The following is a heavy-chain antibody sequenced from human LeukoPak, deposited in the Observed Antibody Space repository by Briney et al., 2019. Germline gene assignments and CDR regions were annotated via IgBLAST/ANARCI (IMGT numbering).Heavy chain of an antibody. J-gene: IGHJ4*02. D-gene: IGHD3-22*01. V-gene: IGHV3-30*19. CDR3: AREHGRSGYFDY. Sequence: GGSLRLSCAASGFSFSSYAIHWVRQAPGKGLEWLSSISSDGSEKYYADSVKGRFTISRDNSKNTLYLQLSSLRVEDTAVYYCAREHGRSGYFDYWGQGTLVSVSS. CDR1: GFSFSSYA. CDR2: ISSDGSEK.